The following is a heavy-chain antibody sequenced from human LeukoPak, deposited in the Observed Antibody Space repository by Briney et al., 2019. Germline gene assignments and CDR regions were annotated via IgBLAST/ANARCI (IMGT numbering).Heavy chain of an antibody. CDR1: GYTFTSYY. CDR2: INPSGGST. D-gene: IGHD6-13*01. Sequence: ASVKVSCKASGYTFTSYYMHWVRQAPGQGLEWTGIINPSGGSTSHAQKSQGRVTMTSDMSTSPDYMELSSLSSDDTTLDYGARAWKQQLADLDYWGQGSLVTVSS. CDR3: ARAWKQQLADLDY. V-gene: IGHV1-46*01. J-gene: IGHJ4*02.